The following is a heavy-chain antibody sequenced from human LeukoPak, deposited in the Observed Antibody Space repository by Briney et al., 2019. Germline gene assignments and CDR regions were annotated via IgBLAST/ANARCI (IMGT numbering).Heavy chain of an antibody. Sequence: SETLSLTCAVYGGSFSGFYWSFIRQSPGKGLEWIGEIGHSGSTNYNPSLNSRVTMSVDTSKNQFSLKLSSVTAADTAVYYCARGLSGQYQLLSRQDNWFDPWGQGTLVTVSS. CDR3: ARGLSGQYQLLSRQDNWFDP. CDR2: IGHSGST. J-gene: IGHJ5*02. V-gene: IGHV4-34*01. D-gene: IGHD2-2*01. CDR1: GGSFSGFY.